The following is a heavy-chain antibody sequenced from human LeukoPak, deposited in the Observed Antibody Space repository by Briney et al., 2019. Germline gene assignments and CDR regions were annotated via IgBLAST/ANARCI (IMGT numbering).Heavy chain of an antibody. CDR1: GGSISSGGYY. J-gene: IGHJ5*02. CDR3: ARGARAAAGFLDP. Sequence: SQTLSLTCTVSGGSISSGGYYWSWIRQHPGKGLEWIGYIYYSGSTYYNPSLKSRVTISVDTSKNQFSLKLSSVTAADTAVYYCARGARAAAGFLDPWGQGTLVTVSS. D-gene: IGHD6-13*01. CDR2: IYYSGST. V-gene: IGHV4-31*03.